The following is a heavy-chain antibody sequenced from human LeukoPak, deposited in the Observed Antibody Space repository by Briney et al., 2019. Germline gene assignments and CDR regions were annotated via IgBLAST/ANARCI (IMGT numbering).Heavy chain of an antibody. CDR3: AREGGSYYGIDY. CDR1: GGTFSSYA. CDR2: IIPIFGTA. V-gene: IGHV1-69*01. D-gene: IGHD1-26*01. J-gene: IGHJ4*02. Sequence: SVKVSCKASGGTFSSYAISWVRQAPGQGLEWMGGIIPIFGTANYAQKFRGRVTITADESTSTAYMELSSLRSEDTAVYYCAREGGSYYGIDYWGQGTLVTVSS.